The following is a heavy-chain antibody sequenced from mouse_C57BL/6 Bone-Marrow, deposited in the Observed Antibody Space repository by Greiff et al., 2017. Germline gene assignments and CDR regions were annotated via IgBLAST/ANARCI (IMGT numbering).Heavy chain of an antibody. Sequence: EVQRVESGGDLVKPGGSLKLSCAASGFTFSSYGMSWVRQTPDKRLEWVATISRGGSYTYYPDSVKGRFTISRDNAKNTPYLQMSSLKSEDTAMYDCARDGSSPNDYAMDYWGQGTSVTVSS. D-gene: IGHD1-1*01. V-gene: IGHV5-6*01. J-gene: IGHJ4*01. CDR1: GFTFSSYG. CDR2: ISRGGSYT. CDR3: ARDGSSPNDYAMDY.